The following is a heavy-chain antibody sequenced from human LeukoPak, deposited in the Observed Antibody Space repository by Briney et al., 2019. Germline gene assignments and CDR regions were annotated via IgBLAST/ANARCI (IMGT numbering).Heavy chain of an antibody. D-gene: IGHD3-9*01. CDR2: ISYDGSNK. V-gene: IGHV3-30*18. CDR3: AKDRRRVTIFDY. CDR1: GFTFSDHY. Sequence: GGSLRLSCAASGFTFSDHYMHWVRQAPGKGLEWVAVISYDGSNKYYADSVKGRFTISRDNSKNTLYLQMNSLRAEDTAVYYCAKDRRRVTIFDYWGQGTLVTVSS. J-gene: IGHJ4*02.